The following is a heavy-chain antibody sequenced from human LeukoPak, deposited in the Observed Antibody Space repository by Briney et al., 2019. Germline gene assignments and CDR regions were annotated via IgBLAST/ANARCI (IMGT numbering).Heavy chain of an antibody. D-gene: IGHD2-2*01. V-gene: IGHV3-9*01. Sequence: GRSLRLSCAASGFTFDDYAMHWVRQAPGKGLEWVSGISWNSGSIGYADSVKCRFTISRDNAKNSLYLQMNSLRAEDTALYYCAKVNGYCSSTSCQGAFDIWGQGTMVTVSS. CDR1: GFTFDDYA. CDR3: AKVNGYCSSTSCQGAFDI. CDR2: ISWNSGSI. J-gene: IGHJ3*02.